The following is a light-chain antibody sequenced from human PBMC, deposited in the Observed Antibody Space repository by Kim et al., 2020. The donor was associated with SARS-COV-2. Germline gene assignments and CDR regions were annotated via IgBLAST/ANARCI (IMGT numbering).Light chain of an antibody. Sequence: ELVLTQSPDTLSLSPGERATRSCRASQSVGSRHIAWYQHKPGQPPSLLIYGASTRATGIPDRFSGSGSGTDFTLTISRLEPEDISVFYYQRYGNRFGQGTKVDIK. CDR2: GAS. J-gene: IGKJ1*01. CDR1: QSVGSRH. V-gene: IGKV3-20*01. CDR3: QRYGNR.